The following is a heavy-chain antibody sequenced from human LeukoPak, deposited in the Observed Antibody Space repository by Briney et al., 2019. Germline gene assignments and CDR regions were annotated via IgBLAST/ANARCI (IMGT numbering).Heavy chain of an antibody. CDR3: ARHRVAVAGRYRGEDYYYYMDV. CDR2: IYDSGST. J-gene: IGHJ6*03. V-gene: IGHV4-59*08. D-gene: IGHD6-19*01. CDR1: GGSVSDYY. Sequence: SETLSLTCTVSGGSVSDYYWSWIRQSPGKGLEWIGYIYDSGSTDYNPSLKSRVTISVDTSKNQFSLKLSSVTAADTAVYYCARHRVAVAGRYRGEDYYYYMDVWGKGTTVTISS.